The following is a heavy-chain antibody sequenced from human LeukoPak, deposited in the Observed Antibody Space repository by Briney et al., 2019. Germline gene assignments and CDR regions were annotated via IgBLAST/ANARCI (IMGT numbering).Heavy chain of an antibody. CDR1: GFTFSSYA. CDR3: ARVHSPGGIFGLVNYYFDY. J-gene: IGHJ4*02. CDR2: ISYDGSNK. Sequence: GRSLRLFCVASGFTFSSYAMHWVRQAPGKGLEWVAVISYDGSNKYYADSVKCRFTISRDNSKNTLYLQMNSLRAEDTAVYYCARVHSPGGIFGLVNYYFDYWGQGTLVSVSS. D-gene: IGHD3/OR15-3a*01. V-gene: IGHV3-30-3*01.